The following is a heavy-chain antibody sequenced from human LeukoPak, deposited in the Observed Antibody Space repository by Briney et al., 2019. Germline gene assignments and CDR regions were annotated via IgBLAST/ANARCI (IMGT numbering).Heavy chain of an antibody. D-gene: IGHD6-6*01. Sequence: PSETLSLTCTVSGGSISSGGYYWSWIRQHPGKGLEWIGYIYYSGSTYYNPSLKSRVTISVDTSKNQFSLKLSSVTAADTAVYYCAREGSSSWGYYYYGMDVWGQGTTVTVSS. J-gene: IGHJ6*02. CDR1: GGSISSGGYY. CDR3: AREGSSSWGYYYYGMDV. V-gene: IGHV4-31*03. CDR2: IYYSGST.